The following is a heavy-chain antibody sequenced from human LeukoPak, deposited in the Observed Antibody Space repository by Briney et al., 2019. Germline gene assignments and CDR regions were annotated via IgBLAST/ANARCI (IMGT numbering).Heavy chain of an antibody. CDR2: ISGSGDTT. CDR1: GFTFSSYA. CDR3: AKDTTAWWYHRAYMDV. V-gene: IGHV3-23*01. Sequence: GGSLRLSCAASGFTFSSYAMSWVRQAPGGGLEWVSAISGSGDTTYHADSVKGRFTISRDNSENRLSLQMDSLRAEDTAVYFCAKDTTAWWYHRAYMDVWGKGTAVTVSS. J-gene: IGHJ6*03. D-gene: IGHD2-15*01.